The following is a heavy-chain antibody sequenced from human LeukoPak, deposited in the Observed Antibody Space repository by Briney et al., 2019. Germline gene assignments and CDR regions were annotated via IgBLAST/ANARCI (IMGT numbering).Heavy chain of an antibody. J-gene: IGHJ5*02. V-gene: IGHV4-59*01. Sequence: PSETLSLTCTVCGGSISSYYWSWIRQPPGKGLEWIGYISYSGTTNYNPSLKSRVTMSVDTSKNQFSLKLRSVNAVDTAVYYCARHKREFSDWFMFDPWGQGTLVTVSS. CDR1: GGSISSYY. CDR3: ARHKREFSDWFMFDP. D-gene: IGHD3/OR15-3a*01. CDR2: ISYSGTT.